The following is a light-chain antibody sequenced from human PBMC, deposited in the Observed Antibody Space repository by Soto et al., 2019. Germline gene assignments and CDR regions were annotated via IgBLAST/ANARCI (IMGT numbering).Light chain of an antibody. CDR1: RSNLGAGYD. V-gene: IGLV1-40*01. J-gene: IGLJ3*02. Sequence: QSVLTQPPSVSGAPGQGITISCTGTRSNLGAGYDVHWYQQLPGAAPKLLIYDNNQRPSGVLDRFSGSKYGTSASLAITGLQAADEDDYYCQSYDNGRRGGGVFGGGTKLTVL. CDR2: DNN. CDR3: QSYDNGRRGGGV.